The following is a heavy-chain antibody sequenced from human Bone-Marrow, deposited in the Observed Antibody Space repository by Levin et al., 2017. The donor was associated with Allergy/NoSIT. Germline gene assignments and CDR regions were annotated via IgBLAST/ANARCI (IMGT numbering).Heavy chain of an antibody. CDR3: ARLAYQVPLYYLDH. J-gene: IGHJ4*02. V-gene: IGHV4-61*08. Sequence: PGGSLRLSCNVSGGSVSNGDVYWSWIRRPPGKGLQFIGYIYYSGTTYYNPSLKSRVTLSVDTSKNQLFLKLTSVTAADTAVYYCARLAYQVPLYYLDHWGQGALVTVSS. CDR2: IYYSGTT. CDR1: GGSVSNGDVY.